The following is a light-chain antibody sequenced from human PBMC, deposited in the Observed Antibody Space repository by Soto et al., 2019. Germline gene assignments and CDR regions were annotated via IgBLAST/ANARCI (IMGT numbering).Light chain of an antibody. J-gene: IGKJ1*01. CDR2: DAS. CDR3: QQYDDWPPT. V-gene: IGKV3-15*01. Sequence: ERVMTQYQDTLSVSPGERVTLSGMASQSVSNKLAWYQQKPGQAPRLLIYDASGRAGSVPARLSGSGSGTEFTLTISSLQSEDFAVYFCQQYDDWPPTSGQGTKVDIK. CDR1: QSVSNK.